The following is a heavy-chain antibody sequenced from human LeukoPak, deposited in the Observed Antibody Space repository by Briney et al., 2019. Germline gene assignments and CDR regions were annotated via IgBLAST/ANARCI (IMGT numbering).Heavy chain of an antibody. CDR1: GFTFSSYA. V-gene: IGHV3-43*01. CDR2: ITWNGAGA. Sequence: GRSLRLSCAASGFTFSSYAMHWVRQAPGKGLEWVSLITWNGAGALYTDSVRGRFTISRDNSENSLYLQMNSLRNEDTAFYFCASEAQKYFHHWGQGTLVTVSS. J-gene: IGHJ1*01. CDR3: ASEAQKYFHH.